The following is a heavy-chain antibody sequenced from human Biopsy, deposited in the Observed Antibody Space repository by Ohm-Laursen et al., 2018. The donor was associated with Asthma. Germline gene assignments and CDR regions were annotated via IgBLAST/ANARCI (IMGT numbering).Heavy chain of an antibody. V-gene: IGHV1-69*10. CDR1: GYTFTGYY. CDR2: LIPVLGKP. J-gene: IGHJ6*02. Sequence: SVTPSCKVSGYTFTGYYIHSARQPPGHGLGWMGGLIPVLGKPDHARMFDGRVTITADESTSTAYMELSSLSSEDTAVYYCARGYSGSDRIVYYYSGLEVWGQGTTVTVSS. CDR3: ARGYSGSDRIVYYYSGLEV. D-gene: IGHD5-12*01.